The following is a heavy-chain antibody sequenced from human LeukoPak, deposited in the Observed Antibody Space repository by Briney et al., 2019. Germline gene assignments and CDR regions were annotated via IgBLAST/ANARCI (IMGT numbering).Heavy chain of an antibody. J-gene: IGHJ3*02. CDR1: GFTFSSYS. V-gene: IGHV3-21*01. CDR3: ARGRFWSGYESDAFDI. CDR2: ISSNSHYI. D-gene: IGHD3-3*01. Sequence: GGSLRLSCAASGFTFSSYSMHWVRQAPGKGLEWVSSISSNSHYIYYADSVKGRFTISRDNAKNSLYLQMNSLRGEDTAVYYCARGRFWSGYESDAFDIWGQGTMVTVSS.